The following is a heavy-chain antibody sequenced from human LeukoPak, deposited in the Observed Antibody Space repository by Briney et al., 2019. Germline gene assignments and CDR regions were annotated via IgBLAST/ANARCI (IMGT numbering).Heavy chain of an antibody. CDR2: IVVGSGNT. CDR3: AADPGHYGDYDFDY. Sequence: AASVKVSCKASGFTFTSSAVQWVRQARGQRLEWIGWIVVGSGNTNYAQKFQERVTITRDMSTSTAYMELSSLRSEDTAVYYCAADPGHYGDYDFDYWGPGTLVTVSS. CDR1: GFTFTSSA. V-gene: IGHV1-58*01. J-gene: IGHJ4*02. D-gene: IGHD4-17*01.